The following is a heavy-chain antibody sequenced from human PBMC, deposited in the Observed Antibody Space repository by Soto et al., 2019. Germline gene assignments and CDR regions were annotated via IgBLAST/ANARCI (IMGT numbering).Heavy chain of an antibody. CDR2: IYQSGTT. J-gene: IGHJ6*02. V-gene: IGHV4-30-2*01. CDR3: ARLSPTSYYGMDV. Sequence: QLQLQESGSGLVRPSQTLSLTCAVSGDPISRGDYSWNWIRQPPGKGLEWIGNIYQSGTTSYNPSLKSRLTISLDRSENQFSLRLTSVTAADSAVYYCARLSPTSYYGMDVWGQGTTVTVSS. D-gene: IGHD1-1*01. CDR1: GDPISRGDYS.